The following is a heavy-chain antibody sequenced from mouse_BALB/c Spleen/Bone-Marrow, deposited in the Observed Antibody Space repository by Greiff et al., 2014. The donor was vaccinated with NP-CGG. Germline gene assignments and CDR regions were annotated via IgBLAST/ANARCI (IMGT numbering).Heavy chain of an antibody. V-gene: IGHV5-4*02. Sequence: EVNLVESGGGLVKPGGSLKLSCAASGFTFSDYYMYWVRQTPEKRLEWVATISDGSTYTCYPDSVKGRFTISRDNAKNNLYLQMSSLKSEDTALYYCARDRGVQGYAMDYWGQGTSVTVSS. CDR3: ARDRGVQGYAMDY. D-gene: IGHD2-14*01. CDR2: ISDGSTYT. CDR1: GFTFSDYY. J-gene: IGHJ4*01.